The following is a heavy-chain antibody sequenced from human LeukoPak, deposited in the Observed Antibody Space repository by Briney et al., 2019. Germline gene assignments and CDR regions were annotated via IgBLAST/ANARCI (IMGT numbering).Heavy chain of an antibody. V-gene: IGHV3-7*05. D-gene: IGHD3-10*01. CDR3: ARDPDVIRGVSFDY. CDR1: GFTFSSDW. J-gene: IGHJ4*02. Sequence: GGSLRLSCAGSGFTFSSDWMNWVRQAPGKGLEWVANINQDGSTKYYVDSVKGRFTISRDNAKNSLYLQMNSPRAEDTAVYYCARDPDVIRGVSFDYWGQGSLVTVSS. CDR2: INQDGSTK.